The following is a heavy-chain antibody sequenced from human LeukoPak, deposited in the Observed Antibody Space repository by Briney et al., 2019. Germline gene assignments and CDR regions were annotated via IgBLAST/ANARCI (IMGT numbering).Heavy chain of an antibody. CDR1: GFAFSTYA. CDR2: LNGSGAST. J-gene: IGHJ4*02. V-gene: IGHV3-23*01. Sequence: GGSLRLSCAASGFAFSTYAMSWVRQAPGKGLEWVSALNGSGASTYYADSVKGRFTISRDNSKNTLYLQMNSLRAEDTAIYYCAKDQSYGFDYWGQGTLVTVSS. CDR3: AKDQSYGFDY. D-gene: IGHD5-18*01.